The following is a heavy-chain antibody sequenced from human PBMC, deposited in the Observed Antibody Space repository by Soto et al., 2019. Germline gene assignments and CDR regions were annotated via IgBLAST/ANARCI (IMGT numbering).Heavy chain of an antibody. V-gene: IGHV4-59*01. Sequence: SETLSLTCTVSGGSISTYYWSWIRQPPGRGLEWIAYIHYSETTDFNPSLKSRVTMSVDTSKNQFSLKLSSVTAADTAVYYCARGPRYCTRPSCLYFDFWGQGILVTVSS. CDR1: GGSISTYY. CDR2: IHYSETT. CDR3: ARGPRYCTRPSCLYFDF. J-gene: IGHJ4*02. D-gene: IGHD2-2*01.